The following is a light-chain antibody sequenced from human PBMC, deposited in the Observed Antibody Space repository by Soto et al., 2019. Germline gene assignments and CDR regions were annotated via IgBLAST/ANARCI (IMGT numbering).Light chain of an antibody. CDR2: LEGSGSY. V-gene: IGLV4-60*02. Sequence: QLVLTQSPSASASLGSSVKLTCTLSSGHSSYIIAWHQQQPGKAPRYLMKLEGSGSYNKGSGVPDRFSGSSSGADRYLTISNLQFEDEADYYCETWDSNIHWVFGGGTKVTVL. CDR1: SGHSSYI. J-gene: IGLJ3*02. CDR3: ETWDSNIHWV.